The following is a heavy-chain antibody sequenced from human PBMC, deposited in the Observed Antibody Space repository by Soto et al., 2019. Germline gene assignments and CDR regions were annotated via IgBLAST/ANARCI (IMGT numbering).Heavy chain of an antibody. CDR1: GGTFSSYA. D-gene: IGHD2-2*01. J-gene: IGHJ5*02. CDR2: IIPIFGTA. Sequence: QVQLVQSGAEVKKPGSSVKVSCKASGGTFSSYAISWVRQAPGQGLEWMGGIIPIFGTANCTQKFRGRVTITADESTSSAYMELGSLRSEDTAVYYCAEGCSSTSCYRRWFDPWGQGTLVTVSS. CDR3: AEGCSSTSCYRRWFDP. V-gene: IGHV1-69*01.